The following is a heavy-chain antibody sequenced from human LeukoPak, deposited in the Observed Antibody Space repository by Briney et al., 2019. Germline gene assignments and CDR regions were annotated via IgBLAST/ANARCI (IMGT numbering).Heavy chain of an antibody. CDR3: ARDLAVAGTGGVSFDY. CDR2: ISAYNGNT. CDR1: GYTFTHHG. V-gene: IGHV1-18*01. D-gene: IGHD6-19*01. J-gene: IGHJ4*02. Sequence: GASVKVSCKASGYTFTHHGISWVRQAPGQGLEWMGWISAYNGNTNYAQKLQGRVTMTTDTSTSTAYMELRSLRSDDTAVYYCARDLAVAGTGGVSFDYWGQGTLVTVSS.